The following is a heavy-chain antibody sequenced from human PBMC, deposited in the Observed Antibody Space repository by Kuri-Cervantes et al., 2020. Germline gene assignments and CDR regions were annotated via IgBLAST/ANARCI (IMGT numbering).Heavy chain of an antibody. CDR2: ISAYNGNT. D-gene: IGHD3-9*01. V-gene: IGHV1-18*01. J-gene: IGHJ6*03. CDR1: GYTFTSYG. Sequence: ASVKVSCKASGYTFTSYGISWVRQAPGQGLEWMGWISAYNGNTNYAQKFQGRVTMTEDTSTDTAYMELSSLRSEDTAVYYCARGRHYYDILTVYYYYMDVWGKGTTVTVSS. CDR3: ARGRHYYDILTVYYYYMDV.